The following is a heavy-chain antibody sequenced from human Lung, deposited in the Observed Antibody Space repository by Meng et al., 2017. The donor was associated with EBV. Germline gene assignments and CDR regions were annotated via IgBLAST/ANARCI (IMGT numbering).Heavy chain of an antibody. CDR3: TSRSF. J-gene: IGHJ4*02. CDR1: GFPFSGSA. CDR2: IRSKANNYTT. V-gene: IGHV3-73*02. Sequence: VQVGESGGGLCPPGGSLKLSCAASGFPFSGSALHWVRQASGKGLEWVGRIRSKANNYTTSFGASVEGRFTISRDDSNNTAYLQMNSLKTEDTAIYYCTSRSFWGQGTLVTVSS.